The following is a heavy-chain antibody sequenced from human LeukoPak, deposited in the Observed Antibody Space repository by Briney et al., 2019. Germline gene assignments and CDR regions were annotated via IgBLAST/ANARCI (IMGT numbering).Heavy chain of an antibody. V-gene: IGHV4-34*01. CDR3: AKVWGYDYVWGSYRLYYYFDY. Sequence: SETLSLTCAVYGGSFSGYYWSWIRQPPGKGLEWIGEINHSGSTHYNPSLKGRVTISVDTSKNQFSLKLSSVTAADTAVYYCAKVWGYDYVWGSYRLYYYFDYWGQGTLVTVSS. J-gene: IGHJ4*02. CDR1: GGSFSGYY. D-gene: IGHD3-16*02. CDR2: INHSGST.